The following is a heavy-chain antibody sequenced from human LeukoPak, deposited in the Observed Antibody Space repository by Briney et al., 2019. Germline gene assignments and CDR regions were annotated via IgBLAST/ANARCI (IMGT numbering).Heavy chain of an antibody. D-gene: IGHD3-10*01. CDR2: MNPNSGNT. Sequence: ASVTVSFTASGYAFTSYDINWVRQATGQGLEWMGWMNPNSGNTGYAQKFQGRVTITRNTSISTAYMELSSLRSEDTAVYYCARGPLLYYGTGSNYYYMDVWGKGTTVTISS. CDR1: GYAFTSYD. CDR3: ARGPLLYYGTGSNYYYMDV. V-gene: IGHV1-8*01. J-gene: IGHJ6*03.